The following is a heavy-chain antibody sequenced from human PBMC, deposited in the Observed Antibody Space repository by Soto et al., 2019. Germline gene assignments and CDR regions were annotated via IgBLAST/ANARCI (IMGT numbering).Heavy chain of an antibody. CDR3: ANLPLYGSGFDC. J-gene: IGHJ4*02. Sequence: DVQLVESGGGLVQPGGSLRLSCAASGFTFDDYAIHWVRQAPGKGLEWVSGISWNGAATGYMNSVKGRFSISRDNTKNTLXLQMNSLRSEDTAVYYCANLPLYGSGFDCWGQGTLVTVSS. V-gene: IGHV3-9*01. CDR2: ISWNGAAT. CDR1: GFTFDDYA. D-gene: IGHD3-10*01.